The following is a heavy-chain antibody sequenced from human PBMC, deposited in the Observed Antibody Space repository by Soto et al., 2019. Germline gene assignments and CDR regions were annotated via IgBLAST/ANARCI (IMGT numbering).Heavy chain of an antibody. Sequence: EVQLVESGGGFIYPGGSLRLSCAASGLTISNAWMNWVRQAPGKGLEWVGRIKTKTEGGTTDYAAAVKGRCTVSRDDSKNTLYLQMNSLRTEDTAVYYCTTGSVECVWGQGTTVTVSS. CDR3: TTGSVECV. CDR1: GLTISNAW. V-gene: IGHV3-15*07. CDR2: IKTKTEGGTT. J-gene: IGHJ6*02. D-gene: IGHD3-3*01.